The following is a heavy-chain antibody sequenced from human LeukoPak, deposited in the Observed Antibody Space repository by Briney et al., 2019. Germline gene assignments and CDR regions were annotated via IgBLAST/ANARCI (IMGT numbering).Heavy chain of an antibody. CDR2: ISAYNGNT. CDR3: ASGYSYGLLYYYYYYGMDV. Sequence: ASVKVSCKASGYTFTSYGISWVRQAPGQGLEWMGWISAYNGNTNYAQKLQGRVTMTTDTSTSTAYMELSSLRSEDTAVYYCASGYSYGLLYYYYYYGMDVWGQGTTVTVSS. CDR1: GYTFTSYG. V-gene: IGHV1-18*01. D-gene: IGHD5-18*01. J-gene: IGHJ6*02.